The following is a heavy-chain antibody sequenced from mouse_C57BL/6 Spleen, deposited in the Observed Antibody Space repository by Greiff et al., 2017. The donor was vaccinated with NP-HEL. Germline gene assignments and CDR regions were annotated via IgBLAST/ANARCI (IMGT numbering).Heavy chain of an antibody. D-gene: IGHD1-1*02. V-gene: IGHV5-17*01. Sequence: EVQLVESGGGLVKPGGSLKLSCAASGFTFSDYGMHWVRQAPEKGLEWVAYISSGSSTIYYADTVKGRFTISRDNAKNTLFLQMTSLRSEDRAMYYCARPGDYVLFAYGGQGTLVTVSA. CDR3: ARPGDYVLFAY. CDR2: ISSGSSTI. CDR1: GFTFSDYG. J-gene: IGHJ3*01.